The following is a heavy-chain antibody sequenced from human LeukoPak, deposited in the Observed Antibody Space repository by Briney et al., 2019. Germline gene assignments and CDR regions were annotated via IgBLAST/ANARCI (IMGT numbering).Heavy chain of an antibody. CDR3: ARETRIAVAGTDWFDP. CDR1: SGSISTSNYY. D-gene: IGHD6-19*01. Sequence: SETLSLTCTVSSGSISTSNYYWGWIRQPPGKGLEWIGSIYYSGSTYYNPSLKSRVTISVDTSKNQFSLKLSSVTAADTAVCYCARETRIAVAGTDWFDPWGQGTLVTVSS. J-gene: IGHJ5*02. V-gene: IGHV4-39*07. CDR2: IYYSGST.